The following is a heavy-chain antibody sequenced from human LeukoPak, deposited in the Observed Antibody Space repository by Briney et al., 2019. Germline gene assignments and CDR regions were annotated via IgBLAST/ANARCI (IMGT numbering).Heavy chain of an antibody. D-gene: IGHD5-12*01. CDR3: ASLAVATITGDY. CDR1: GLTVSSNY. CDR2: IYSGGST. Sequence: GGSLRLSCAACGLTVSSNYMSWVRQAPGKGLEWVSVIYSGGSTYYADSVKGRFTISRDNSKNTLYLQRNSLRAEDTAVYYCASLAVATITGDYWGQGTLVTVSS. V-gene: IGHV3-66*01. J-gene: IGHJ4*02.